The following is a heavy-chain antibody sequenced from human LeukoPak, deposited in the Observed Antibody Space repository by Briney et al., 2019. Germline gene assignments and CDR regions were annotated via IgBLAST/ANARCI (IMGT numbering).Heavy chain of an antibody. J-gene: IGHJ4*02. V-gene: IGHV3-11*01. D-gene: IGHD3-10*01. CDR3: ARVLLTLRGVRLNFFDY. CDR1: GFTFSDYY. Sequence: GGSLRLSCAASGFTFSDYYMSWIRLAPGKGLEWVSYISSSGSTIYYADSVKGRFTISRDNAKNSLYLQMNTLRAEDTAVYYCARVLLTLRGVRLNFFDYWGQGTLVTVSS. CDR2: ISSSGSTI.